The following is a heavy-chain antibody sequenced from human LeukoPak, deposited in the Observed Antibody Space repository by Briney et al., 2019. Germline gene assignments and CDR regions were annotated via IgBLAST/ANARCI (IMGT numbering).Heavy chain of an antibody. CDR1: GGTFSSYA. Sequence: SVKVPCKASGGTFSSYAISWVRQAPGQGLEWMGGIIPIFGTANYAQKFQGRVTITADKSTSTAYMELSSLRSEDTAVYYCAQQLVPNYYYYGMDVWGQGTTVTVSS. D-gene: IGHD6-13*01. V-gene: IGHV1-69*06. J-gene: IGHJ6*02. CDR2: IIPIFGTA. CDR3: AQQLVPNYYYYGMDV.